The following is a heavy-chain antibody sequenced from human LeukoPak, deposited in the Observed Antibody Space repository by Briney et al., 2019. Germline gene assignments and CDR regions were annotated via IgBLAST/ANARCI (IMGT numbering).Heavy chain of an antibody. CDR1: GYTFTGYY. Sequence: ASVKVSCKASGYTFTGYYMHWVRQAPGQGLEWMGWINPNSGGTNYAQKFQGWVTMTRDTSISTAYMELSRLRSGDTAVYYCARDKIVANHYYYYGMDVWGQGTTVTVSS. V-gene: IGHV1-2*04. CDR2: INPNSGGT. J-gene: IGHJ6*02. D-gene: IGHD5-12*01. CDR3: ARDKIVANHYYYYGMDV.